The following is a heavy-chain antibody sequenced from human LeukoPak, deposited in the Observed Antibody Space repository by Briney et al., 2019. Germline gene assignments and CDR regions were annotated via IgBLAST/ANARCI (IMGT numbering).Heavy chain of an antibody. CDR2: ITSSSRTM. V-gene: IGHV3-48*01. Sequence: GGSLRLSCAASGFTFSTYSMNWVRQAPGKGLEWVSYITSSSRTMYYADCVKGRFTISRDNAKNSLYLQMNSLRADDTAVYYCARHGDFWSGYYVDYWGQGTLVTVSS. CDR3: ARHGDFWSGYYVDY. CDR1: GFTFSTYS. J-gene: IGHJ4*02. D-gene: IGHD3-3*01.